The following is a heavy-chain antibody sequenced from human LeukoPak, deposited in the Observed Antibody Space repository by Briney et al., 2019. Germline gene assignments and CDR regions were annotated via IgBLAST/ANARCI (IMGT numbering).Heavy chain of an antibody. V-gene: IGHV4-59*08. CDR3: TRHPRIIAGNPYFDY. CDR1: GGSISTYY. CDR2: IYYTGDT. J-gene: IGHJ4*02. Sequence: SETLSLTCDVSGGSISTYYWSWIRQAPGKGLEWIGYIYYTGDTNFNPSLKSRVTISLDTSKNQFSLKLTSVTAADTAVYYCTRHPRIIAGNPYFDYWGQGTVVTVSS. D-gene: IGHD1-26*01.